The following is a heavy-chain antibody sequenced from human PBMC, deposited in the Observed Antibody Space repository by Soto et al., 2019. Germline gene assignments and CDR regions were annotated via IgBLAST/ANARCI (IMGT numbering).Heavy chain of an antibody. CDR3: AQCLLGVNYYYGMDV. J-gene: IGHJ6*02. Sequence: QVQLVQSGAEVKKPGSSVKVSCKASGGTFSSYAINWVRQAPGQGLEWMGGTIPIFGTADYAQKFQGRVTITADQSTSTAYMELSSLRSEDTAVYYCAQCLLGVNYYYGMDVWGQGTTVTVSS. D-gene: IGHD3-16*01. CDR2: TIPIFGTA. CDR1: GGTFSSYA. V-gene: IGHV1-69*12.